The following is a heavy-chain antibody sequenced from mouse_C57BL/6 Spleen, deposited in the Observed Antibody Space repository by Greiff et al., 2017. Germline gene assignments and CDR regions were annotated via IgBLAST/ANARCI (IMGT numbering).Heavy chain of an antibody. D-gene: IGHD2-3*01. V-gene: IGHV5-9*01. J-gene: IGHJ1*03. CDR3: ARHDGYYGDWYFDV. Sequence: EVMLVESGGGLVKPGGSLKLSCAASGFTFSSYTMSWVRQTPEKRLEWVATISGGGGNTYYPDSVKGRFTISRDNAKNTLYLQMSSLRSEDTALYYCARHDGYYGDWYFDVWGTGTTVTVSS. CDR2: ISGGGGNT. CDR1: GFTFSSYT.